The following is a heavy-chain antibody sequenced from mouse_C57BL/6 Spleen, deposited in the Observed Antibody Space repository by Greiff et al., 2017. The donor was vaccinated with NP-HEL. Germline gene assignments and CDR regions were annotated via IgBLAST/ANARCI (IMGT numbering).Heavy chain of an antibody. D-gene: IGHD2-3*01. Sequence: QVQLKQSGPGLVQPSQSLSITCTVSGFSLTSYGVHWVRQSPGKGLEWLGLIWSGGSTDYNAAFISRLSISKDNSKSQVFFKMNRLQADDTAIYYCARKGDGYYVAWFAYWGQGTLVTVSA. CDR1: GFSLTSYG. J-gene: IGHJ3*01. CDR2: IWSGGST. CDR3: ARKGDGYYVAWFAY. V-gene: IGHV2-2*01.